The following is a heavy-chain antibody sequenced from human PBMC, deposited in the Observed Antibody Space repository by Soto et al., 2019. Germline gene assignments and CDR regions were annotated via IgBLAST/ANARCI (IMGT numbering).Heavy chain of an antibody. CDR1: GFTFSYYE. D-gene: IGHD6-13*01. Sequence: PGGSLRLSCVGSGFTFSYYEMHWVRQAPGKGLERVAFISHTDRLTHYPDSVKGRFTISRDNAQNSLYLEMTSLRVEDTGVYYCARDTGRASADLWGQGTLVTVSS. CDR3: ARDTGRASADL. J-gene: IGHJ5*02. V-gene: IGHV3-48*03. CDR2: ISHTDRLT.